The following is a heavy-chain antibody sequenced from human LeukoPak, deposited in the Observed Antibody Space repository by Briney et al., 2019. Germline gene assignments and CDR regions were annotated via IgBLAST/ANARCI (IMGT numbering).Heavy chain of an antibody. V-gene: IGHV3-11*01. CDR2: IRADGHTK. J-gene: IGHJ5*01. CDR3: ARAGTYGGYKVFDS. D-gene: IGHD5-12*01. Sequence: RLLCVACRFVLTNYYMSGAPHTPGRGVDWIATIRADGHTKYCADSTEARFTICSDNAKDSFYLQMHSMRADDAAVYVCARAGTYGGYKVFDSWGHGTLVTVSS. CDR1: RFVLTNYY.